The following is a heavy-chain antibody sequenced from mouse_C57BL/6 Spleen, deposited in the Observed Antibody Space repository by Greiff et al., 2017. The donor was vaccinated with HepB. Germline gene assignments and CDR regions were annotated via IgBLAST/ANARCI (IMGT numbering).Heavy chain of an antibody. CDR2: IHPNSGST. Sequence: VKLQQPGAELVKPGASVKLSCKASGYTFTSYWLHWVKQRPGQGLEWIGMIHPNSGSTNYNEKFKSKATLTVDKSSSTAYMQLSSLTSEDSAVYYCARKGRELGRYYFDYWGQGTTLTVSS. CDR1: GYTFTSYW. V-gene: IGHV1-64*01. CDR3: ARKGRELGRYYFDY. J-gene: IGHJ2*01. D-gene: IGHD4-1*01.